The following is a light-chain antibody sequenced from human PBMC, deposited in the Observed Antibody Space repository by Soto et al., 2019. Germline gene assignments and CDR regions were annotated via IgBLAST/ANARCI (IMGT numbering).Light chain of an antibody. CDR3: QHYNSYSEA. J-gene: IGKJ1*01. CDR2: GAS. Sequence: EIVMTQSPATLSVSPGERATLSCRASQSVSSNLAWFQQKPGQGPRLLIYGASTRATGVPARFSGSGSGTEFTLTISSLQPDDFATYYCQHYNSYSEAFGQGTKVELK. V-gene: IGKV3-15*01. CDR1: QSVSSN.